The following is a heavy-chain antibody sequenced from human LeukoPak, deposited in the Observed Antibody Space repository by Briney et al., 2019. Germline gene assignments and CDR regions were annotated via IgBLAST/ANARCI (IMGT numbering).Heavy chain of an antibody. CDR3: AGSRGAVSVDY. J-gene: IGHJ4*02. D-gene: IGHD4-11*01. CDR1: GGSISSYY. V-gene: IGHV4-59*01. Sequence: SETLSLTCTVSGGSISSYYWSWIRQPPGKGLEWIGYIYYSGSTNYNPSLKSRVTISVDTSKNQFSLKLSSVTAADTAVYYCAGSRGAVSVDYWGQGTLVTVSS. CDR2: IYYSGST.